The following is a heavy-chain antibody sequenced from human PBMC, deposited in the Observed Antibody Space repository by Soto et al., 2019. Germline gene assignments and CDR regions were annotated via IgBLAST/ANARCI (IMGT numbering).Heavy chain of an antibody. CDR3: VIFRYDDVGMFMDV. D-gene: IGHD5-12*01. Sequence: PGESLKISCKDPKYSFINYWIAWVRQMPGKGLEWVGSIYPGDSETRYSPSFQGQATISADRSISTAYLHWSSLKASDTAIYYCVIFRYDDVGMFMDVWGQGTTVTVSS. CDR2: IYPGDSET. V-gene: IGHV5-51*01. J-gene: IGHJ6*02. CDR1: KYSFINYW.